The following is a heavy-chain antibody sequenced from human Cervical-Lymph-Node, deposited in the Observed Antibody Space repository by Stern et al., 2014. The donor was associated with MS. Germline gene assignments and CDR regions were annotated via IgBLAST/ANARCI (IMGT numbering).Heavy chain of an antibody. CDR3: TRSRSYTYGAKRAWYFDL. CDR2: SYWDEDK. J-gene: IGHJ2*01. CDR1: GFSFSTGAVG. V-gene: IGHV2-5*02. Sequence: QITLKESGPTLVKPTQTLTRTCTFSGFSFSTGAVGVGWIRQPPGKALEWLALSYWDEDKRYSPSLQGRLTITKDTSKSQVVLTMTNMDPVDTATYYCTRSRSYTYGAKRAWYFDLWGRGTHVTVAS. D-gene: IGHD4-23*01.